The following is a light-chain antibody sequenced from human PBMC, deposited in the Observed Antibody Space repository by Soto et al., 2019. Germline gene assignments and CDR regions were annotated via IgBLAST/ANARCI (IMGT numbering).Light chain of an antibody. V-gene: IGLV1-44*01. J-gene: IGLJ1*01. CDR2: RNN. CDR1: SSNIGSNT. Sequence: QSALTQPPSASGTPGQRVTISCSGSSSNIGSNTVNWYQLLPGTAPKLLIYRNNQRPSGVPDRFSGSKSGTSASLAISGLQSEDEADYYCAVWDDSLNGSYVFGPGTKVTVL. CDR3: AVWDDSLNGSYV.